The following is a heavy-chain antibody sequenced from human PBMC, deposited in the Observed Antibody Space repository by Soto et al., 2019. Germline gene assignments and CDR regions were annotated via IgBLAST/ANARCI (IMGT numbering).Heavy chain of an antibody. Sequence: PSETLSLTCAVSGDSISNTNWWSWVRQPPGKGLEWIGEIYHSGSTNYNPSLKSRVTISVDKSKNQVSLKLTSVTAADTAVYYCAKYRMFWAVQYWGPGTLVTVSS. CDR2: IYHSGST. CDR1: GDSISNTNW. J-gene: IGHJ1*01. V-gene: IGHV4-4*02. CDR3: AKYRMFWAVQY. D-gene: IGHD3-10*02.